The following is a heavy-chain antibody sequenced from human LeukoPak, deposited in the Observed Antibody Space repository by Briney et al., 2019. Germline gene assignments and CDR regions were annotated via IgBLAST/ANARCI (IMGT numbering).Heavy chain of an antibody. V-gene: IGHV4-59*12. CDR3: ARDPSGLWGNDAFDI. Sequence: SSETLSLTCTVSGGSISSYYWSWIRQPPAKGLEWIGYIYYSGSTNYNPSLKSRVTISVDTSKNRFSLKLSSVTAADTAVYYCARDPSGLWGNDAFDIWGQGTMVTVSS. CDR2: IYYSGST. CDR1: GGSISSYY. D-gene: IGHD2-21*01. J-gene: IGHJ3*02.